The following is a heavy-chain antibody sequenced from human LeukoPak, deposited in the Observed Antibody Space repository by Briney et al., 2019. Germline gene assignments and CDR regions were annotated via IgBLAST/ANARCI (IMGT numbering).Heavy chain of an antibody. CDR1: GFTFSNAW. J-gene: IGHJ5*02. D-gene: IGHD6-13*01. CDR2: IKSKTDGGTT. V-gene: IGHV3-15*01. CDR3: TTTNSSWSDWFDP. Sequence: GGSLRLSCAASGFTFSNAWMSWVRQAPGKGLEWVGRIKSKTDGGTTDYAAPVKGRFTISRDDSKNTLYLQMNSLKTEDTAVYYCTTTNSSWSDWFDPWGQGTLVTVSS.